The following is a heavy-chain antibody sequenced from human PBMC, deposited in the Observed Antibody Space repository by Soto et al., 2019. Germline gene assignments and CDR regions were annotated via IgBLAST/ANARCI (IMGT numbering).Heavy chain of an antibody. CDR2: IFHSGRT. Sequence: QVQLQESGPGLVKPSWTLSLTCAVSGGSITRGNWWTWVRQPPGKDLEWIGEIFHSGRTTYNPSLRSRVTISGNKSKNLCSLNLSSVTAADTAVYYCARPRGGYWIGYIDFWGQGSLVTVSS. V-gene: IGHV4-4*02. CDR1: GGSITRGNW. J-gene: IGHJ4*02. D-gene: IGHD3-3*01. CDR3: ARPRGGYWIGYIDF.